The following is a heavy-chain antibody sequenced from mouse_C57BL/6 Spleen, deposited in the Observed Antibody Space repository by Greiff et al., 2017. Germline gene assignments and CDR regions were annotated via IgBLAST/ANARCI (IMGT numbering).Heavy chain of an antibody. D-gene: IGHD2-3*01. CDR3: ARGDGWNAMDY. V-gene: IGHV3-6*01. Sequence: EVKLVESGPGLVKPSQSLSLTCSVTGYSITSGYYWNWIRQFPGNKLEWMGYISYDGSNNYNPSLKNRISITRDTSKNQFFLKLNSVTTEDTATYYCARGDGWNAMDYWGQGTSVTVSS. CDR2: ISYDGSN. CDR1: GYSITSGYY. J-gene: IGHJ4*01.